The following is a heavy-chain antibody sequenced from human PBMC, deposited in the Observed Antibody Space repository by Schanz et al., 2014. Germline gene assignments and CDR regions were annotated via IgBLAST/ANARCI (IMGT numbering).Heavy chain of an antibody. CDR1: GYSFTTYG. Sequence: QVQLVQSAPEVKKPGASVKVSCKASGYSFTTYGLTWVRQAPGQGLEWMGRIIPILDKTNYAQKFQGRVTMTADKSTSTVYMEVSGLRSEDTAVYYCAKVDRTRYYAMDVWGQGTTVTVSS. CDR3: AKVDRTRYYAMDV. CDR2: IIPILDKT. J-gene: IGHJ6*02. V-gene: IGHV1-69*04. D-gene: IGHD3-9*01.